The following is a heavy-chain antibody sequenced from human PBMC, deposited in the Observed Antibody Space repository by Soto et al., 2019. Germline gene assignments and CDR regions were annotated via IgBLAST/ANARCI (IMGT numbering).Heavy chain of an antibody. Sequence: PGGSLRLSCAASGFTFSSYAMSWVRQAPGKGLEWVSAISGSGGSTYYADSVKGRFTISRDNSKNTLYLQMNSLRAEDTAVYYCAKDETMIVVVILSFDYWGQGTLVTVSS. D-gene: IGHD3-22*01. J-gene: IGHJ4*02. CDR1: GFTFSSYA. V-gene: IGHV3-23*01. CDR2: ISGSGGST. CDR3: AKDETMIVVVILSFDY.